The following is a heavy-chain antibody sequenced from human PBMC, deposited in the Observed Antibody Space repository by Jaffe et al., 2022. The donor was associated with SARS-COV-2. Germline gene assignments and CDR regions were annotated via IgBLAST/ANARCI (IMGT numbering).Heavy chain of an antibody. D-gene: IGHD3-10*01. CDR3: ARDHGRRWFGDLFPP. J-gene: IGHJ5*02. Sequence: EVQLVESGGGVVQPGGSLRLSCAASGFTFDDYTMHWVRQAPGKGLEWVSLISWEGGSTYYADSVKGRFTVSRDNSKNSLYLQMNSLRSEDTALYYCARDHGRRWFGDLFPPWGQGTLVTVSS. CDR1: GFTFDDYT. V-gene: IGHV3-43*01. CDR2: ISWEGGST.